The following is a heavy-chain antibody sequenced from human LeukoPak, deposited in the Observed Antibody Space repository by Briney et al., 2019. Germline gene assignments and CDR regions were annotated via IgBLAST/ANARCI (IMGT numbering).Heavy chain of an antibody. J-gene: IGHJ6*02. D-gene: IGHD3-10*01. CDR2: IYYSGST. CDR3: ARSGAPYYYYGMDV. Sequence: ETLSLTCTVSGGSISSYYWSWIRQPPGKGLEWIGYIYYSGSTNYNPSLKSRVTISVDTSKNQFSQKLSSVTAADTAVYYCARSGAPYYYYGMDVWGQGTTVTVSS. CDR1: GGSISSYY. V-gene: IGHV4-59*08.